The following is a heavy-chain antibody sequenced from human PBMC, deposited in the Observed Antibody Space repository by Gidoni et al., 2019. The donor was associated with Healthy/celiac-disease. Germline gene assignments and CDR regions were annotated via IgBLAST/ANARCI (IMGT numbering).Heavy chain of an antibody. V-gene: IGHV3-64D*06. CDR3: VKGALYGYCTNGVCYTGFDY. J-gene: IGHJ4*02. D-gene: IGHD2-8*01. Sequence: EVQLVESGGGLVQPGGSLRLSCSASGFTFSSYAMHWVRQAPGKGLEYVSAISSNGGSTYYADSVKGRFTISRDNSKNTLYLQMSSLRAEDTAVYYCVKGALYGYCTNGVCYTGFDYWGQGTLVTVSS. CDR2: ISSNGGST. CDR1: GFTFSSYA.